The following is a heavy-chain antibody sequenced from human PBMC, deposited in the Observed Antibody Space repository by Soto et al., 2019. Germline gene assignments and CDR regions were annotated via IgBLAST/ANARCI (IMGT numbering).Heavy chain of an antibody. CDR1: GGSISSYY. CDR2: IYYSGST. D-gene: IGHD2-2*01. CDR3: ARHEYQPLLPYYFDY. J-gene: IGHJ4*02. Sequence: SETLSLTCTVSGGSISSYYWSWIRQPPGKGLEWIGYIYYSGSTNYNPSLKSRVTISVDTSKNQFSLKLSSVTAADTAVYYCARHEYQPLLPYYFDYWGQGTLVTVSS. V-gene: IGHV4-59*08.